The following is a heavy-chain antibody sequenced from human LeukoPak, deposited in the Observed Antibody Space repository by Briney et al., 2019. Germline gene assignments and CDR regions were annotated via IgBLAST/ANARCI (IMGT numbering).Heavy chain of an antibody. D-gene: IGHD5-12*01. J-gene: IGHJ4*02. CDR1: GFTFSSYA. Sequence: GGSLRLSCAASGFTFSSYAMSWVRQAPGKGLEWVSAISGSGTNTDYADSVKGRFTISRDNSKNTLYLQMNSLRAEDTAVYYCARGPSGYHNTGGQGTLVTVSS. CDR2: ISGSGTNT. V-gene: IGHV3-23*01. CDR3: ARGPSGYHNT.